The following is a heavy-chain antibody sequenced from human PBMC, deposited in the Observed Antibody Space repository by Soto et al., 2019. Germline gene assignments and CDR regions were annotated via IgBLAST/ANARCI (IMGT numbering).Heavy chain of an antibody. V-gene: IGHV2-5*02. D-gene: IGHD6-13*01. CDR3: AHRLAGHDAFGI. CDR1: GFSLSTAGAG. Sequence: QITLTESGPPLVKPTQTLTLTCTSSGFSLSTAGAGVGWIRQPPGKALEWLTLIYWDDDKRYSPSLKNRLTITKDTSKHQVVLTMTNMDSVDTATYCFAHRLAGHDAFGIWGQGTVVTVS. CDR2: IYWDDDK. J-gene: IGHJ3*02.